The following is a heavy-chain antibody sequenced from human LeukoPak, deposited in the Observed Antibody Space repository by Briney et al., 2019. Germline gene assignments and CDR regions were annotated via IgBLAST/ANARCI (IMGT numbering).Heavy chain of an antibody. D-gene: IGHD5-24*01. CDR3: ARGGARRDGYNGLDY. CDR1: GGSISSSSYY. Sequence: SETLSLTCTVSGGSISSSSYYWGWIRQPPGKGLEWIGSIYYSGSTYYNPSLKSRVTISVDTSKNQFSLKLSSVTAADTAVYYCARGGARRDGYNGLDYWGQGTLVTVSS. CDR2: IYYSGST. V-gene: IGHV4-39*07. J-gene: IGHJ4*02.